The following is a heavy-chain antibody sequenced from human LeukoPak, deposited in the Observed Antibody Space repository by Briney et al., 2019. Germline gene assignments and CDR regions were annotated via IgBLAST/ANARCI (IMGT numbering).Heavy chain of an antibody. V-gene: IGHV1-2*02. CDR2: INPNSGGT. Sequence: ASVKVSCKASGYTFTGYYMHWVRQAPGQGLEWMGWINPNSGGTNYAQKFQGRVTMTRDTSISTAYMELSRLRSDDTAVYYCARGSHWASGKGSYYYYMDVWGKGTTVTISS. D-gene: IGHD3-16*01. CDR3: ARGSHWASGKGSYYYYMDV. CDR1: GYTFTGYY. J-gene: IGHJ6*03.